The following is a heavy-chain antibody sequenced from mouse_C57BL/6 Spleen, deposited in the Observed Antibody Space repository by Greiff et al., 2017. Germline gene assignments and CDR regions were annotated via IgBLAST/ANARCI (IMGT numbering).Heavy chain of an antibody. CDR1: GYAFSSYW. V-gene: IGHV1-80*01. J-gene: IGHJ4*01. CDR3: ARSGGWLLRAMDY. CDR2: IYPGDGDT. D-gene: IGHD2-3*01. Sequence: QVHVKQSGAELVKPGASVKISCKASGYAFSSYWMNWVKQRPGKGLEWIGQIYPGDGDTNYNGKFKGKATLTADKSSSTAYMQLSSLTSEDSAVYFCARSGGWLLRAMDYWGQGTSVTVSS.